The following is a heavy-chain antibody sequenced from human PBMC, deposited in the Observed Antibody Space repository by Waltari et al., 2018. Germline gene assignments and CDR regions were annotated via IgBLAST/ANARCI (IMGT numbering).Heavy chain of an antibody. V-gene: IGHV3-23*03. CDR1: GFTFSSYA. CDR3: AKDPRFGGGRAFDI. Sequence: EVQLLESGGGLVQPGGSLRLSCAASGFTFSSYAMSWVRQAPGKGLEWVSVIYSGGSTYYADSVKGRFTISRDNSKNTLYLQMNSLRAEDTAVYYCAKDPRFGGGRAFDIWGQGTMVTVSS. J-gene: IGHJ3*02. D-gene: IGHD3-10*01. CDR2: IYSGGST.